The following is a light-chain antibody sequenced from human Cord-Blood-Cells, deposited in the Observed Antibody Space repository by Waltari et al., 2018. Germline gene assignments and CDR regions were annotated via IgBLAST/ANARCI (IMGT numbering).Light chain of an antibody. CDR2: DVS. V-gene: IGLV2-11*01. CDR1: SSDLGGYNY. CDR3: CSYAGSYTRV. Sequence: QSALTQPRSVSGSPGQSVTISCTGTSSDLGGYNYVSWYQQHPGNAPTPMIYDVSKRPSGVPDRFSGSKSGNTASLTISGLQAEDEADYYCCSYAGSYTRVFGGGTKLTVL. J-gene: IGLJ3*02.